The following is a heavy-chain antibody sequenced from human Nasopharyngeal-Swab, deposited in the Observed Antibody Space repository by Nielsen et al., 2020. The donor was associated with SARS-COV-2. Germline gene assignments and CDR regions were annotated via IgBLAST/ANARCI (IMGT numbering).Heavy chain of an antibody. CDR3: ARDLVCSGGSCYSNGFDY. J-gene: IGHJ4*02. Sequence: SETLSLTCTVSGGSISSYYWSRIRQPPGKGLEWIGYIYYSGSTNYNPSLKSRVTISVDTSKNQFSLKLSSVTAADTAVYYCARDLVCSGGSCYSNGFDYWGQGTLVTVSS. CDR1: GGSISSYY. V-gene: IGHV4-59*13. CDR2: IYYSGST. D-gene: IGHD2-15*01.